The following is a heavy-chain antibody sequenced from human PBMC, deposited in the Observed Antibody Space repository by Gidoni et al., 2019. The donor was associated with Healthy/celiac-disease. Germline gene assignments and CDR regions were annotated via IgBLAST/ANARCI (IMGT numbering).Heavy chain of an antibody. D-gene: IGHD2-8*02. CDR3: ARCLSIAKLVFWYFDL. CDR2: INHSGST. J-gene: IGHJ2*01. CDR1: GGSFSGYY. Sequence: QVQLQQWGAGLLKPSETLSLTCAVYGGSFSGYYWSWIRQPPGKGLEWIGEINHSGSTNSNPSLKSRVTISVDTSKNQFSLKLSSVTAADTAVYYCARCLSIAKLVFWYFDLWGRGTLVTVSS. V-gene: IGHV4-34*01.